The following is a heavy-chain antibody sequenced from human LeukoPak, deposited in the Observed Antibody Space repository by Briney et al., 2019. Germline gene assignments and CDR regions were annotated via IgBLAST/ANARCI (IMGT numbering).Heavy chain of an antibody. J-gene: IGHJ6*02. Sequence: ASVKVSCKASGGTSSSYAISWVRQAPGQGLEWMGGIIPIFGTADYAQKFQSRVTITADESTSTAYMELSSLRSEDTAVYYCARPSITMVRLYGMDVWGQGTTVTVSS. CDR2: IIPIFGTA. CDR1: GGTSSSYA. D-gene: IGHD3-10*01. V-gene: IGHV1-69*13. CDR3: ARPSITMVRLYGMDV.